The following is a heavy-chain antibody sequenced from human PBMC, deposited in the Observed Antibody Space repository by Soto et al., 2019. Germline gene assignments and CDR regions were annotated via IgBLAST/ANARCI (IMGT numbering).Heavy chain of an antibody. V-gene: IGHV4-4*02. D-gene: IGHD2-2*01. CDR1: GGYASRGNW. J-gene: IGHJ1*01. Sequence: SEAMSLTCDGSGGYASRGNWCTWLRQPPDNGMDWIGQSYHGGETNYNPSLKSRVKISIDKANNKFSLKLSSVTVADTAVYYCVRVSRGASGAPEYTLARGQALPVTV. CDR2: SYHGGET. CDR3: VRVSRGASGAPEYTLA.